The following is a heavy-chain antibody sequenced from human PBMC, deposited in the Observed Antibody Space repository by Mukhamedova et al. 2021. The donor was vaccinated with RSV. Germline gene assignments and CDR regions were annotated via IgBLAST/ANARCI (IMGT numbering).Heavy chain of an antibody. Sequence: GLEWMGWISAYNGNTNYAQKLQGRVTMTTDTSTSTAYMELRSLRSDDTAVYYCARDFATRLLWFGELSYWGQGTLVTVSS. D-gene: IGHD3-10*01. V-gene: IGHV1-18*01. J-gene: IGHJ4*02. CDR2: ISAYNGNT. CDR3: ARDFATRLLWFGELSY.